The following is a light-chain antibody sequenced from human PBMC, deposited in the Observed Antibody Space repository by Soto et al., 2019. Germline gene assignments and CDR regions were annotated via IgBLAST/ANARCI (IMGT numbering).Light chain of an antibody. CDR1: QSVSTN. CDR2: GAS. J-gene: IGKJ4*01. Sequence: EIVMTQSPAALSVSPGERATLSCRASQSVSTNLAWYQQKPGQAPRLLVYGASTRATGIPARFNGSGSGTQFTLTISSLQSEDFAVYYCQQHNNWPLTFGGGTKVEIK. CDR3: QQHNNWPLT. V-gene: IGKV3-15*01.